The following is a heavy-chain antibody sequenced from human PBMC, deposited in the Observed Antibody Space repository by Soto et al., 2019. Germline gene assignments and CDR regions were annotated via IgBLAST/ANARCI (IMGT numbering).Heavy chain of an antibody. J-gene: IGHJ6*02. V-gene: IGHV4-34*01. Sequence: SGTLSLTCAVYGGSFSGYYWSWIRQPPGKGLEWIGEINHSGSTNYNPSLKSRVTISVDTSKNQFSLKLSSVTAADTAVYYCANRAVPKQYYYYGMDVWGQGTTVTVSS. CDR3: ANRAVPKQYYYYGMDV. D-gene: IGHD6-19*01. CDR2: INHSGST. CDR1: GGSFSGYY.